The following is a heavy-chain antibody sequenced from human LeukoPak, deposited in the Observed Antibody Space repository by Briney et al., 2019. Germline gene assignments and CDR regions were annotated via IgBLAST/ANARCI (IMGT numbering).Heavy chain of an antibody. CDR3: AKGSGWYV. J-gene: IGHJ4*02. Sequence: GGSLRLSCAASGFTFSSSSMSWVRQAPGKGLEWVSVISGSGGSTDYADSVKGRFTISRDNSKNTLYLQMNSLRAEDTAEYYCAKGSGWYVWGQGTLVTVSS. V-gene: IGHV3-23*01. D-gene: IGHD6-19*01. CDR1: GFTFSSSS. CDR2: ISGSGGST.